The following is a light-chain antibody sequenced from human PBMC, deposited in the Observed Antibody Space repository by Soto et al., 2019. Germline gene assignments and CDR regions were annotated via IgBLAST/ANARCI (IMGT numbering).Light chain of an antibody. J-gene: IGKJ5*01. V-gene: IGKV3-11*01. Sequence: EIVLTQSPATLSLSPGERATLSCRASQSVSSYLAWYQQKPGQAPRLLIYDASNRDPGIPARFSGSGSGTDFTLTISSLEPEDFAVYYCQQRSNWPPRITFGQGTRLEMK. CDR2: DAS. CDR3: QQRSNWPPRIT. CDR1: QSVSSY.